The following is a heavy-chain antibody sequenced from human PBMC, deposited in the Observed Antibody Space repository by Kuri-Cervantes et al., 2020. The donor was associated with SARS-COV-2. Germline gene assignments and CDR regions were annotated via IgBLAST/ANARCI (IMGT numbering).Heavy chain of an antibody. D-gene: IGHD2-2*01. Sequence: GSLRLSCAVYGGSFSGYYWSWIRQPPGKGLEWIGEINHSGSTYYNPSLKSRVTISVDTSKNQFSLKLSSVTAADTAVYYCARHEGVPAAFRLNWFDPWGQGTRGTGSS. J-gene: IGHJ5*02. CDR3: ARHEGVPAAFRLNWFDP. CDR2: INHSGST. CDR1: GGSFSGYY. V-gene: IGHV4-34*01.